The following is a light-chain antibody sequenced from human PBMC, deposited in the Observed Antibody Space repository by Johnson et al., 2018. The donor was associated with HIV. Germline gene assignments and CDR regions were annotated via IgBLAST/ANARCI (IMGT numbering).Light chain of an antibody. V-gene: IGLV1-51*02. CDR3: GTWDSSLSVYV. CDR2: ENN. J-gene: IGLJ1*01. CDR1: SSNIGNNY. Sequence: QSVLTQPPSVSAAPGQKVTISCSGSSSNIGNNYVSWYQQLPGTAPKLLIYENNKRPSWIPDRFSGSKSGTSATLGITVLQTGDEADYYCGTWDSSLSVYVFGNGTKVTVL.